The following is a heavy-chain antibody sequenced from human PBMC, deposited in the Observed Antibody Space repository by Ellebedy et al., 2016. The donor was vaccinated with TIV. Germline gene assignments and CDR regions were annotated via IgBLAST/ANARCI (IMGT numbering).Heavy chain of an antibody. CDR3: AKDGSLRYFDWFGDY. J-gene: IGHJ4*02. Sequence: GGPLRLSCAASGFTFSSYAMSWVRQAPGKGLEWVSVISGSSGSTYYADSVEGRFTISRDNSKNTLYLQMNSLRAEDTAVYYCAKDGSLRYFDWFGDYWGQGTLVTVSS. D-gene: IGHD3-9*01. CDR2: ISGSSGST. CDR1: GFTFSSYA. V-gene: IGHV3-23*01.